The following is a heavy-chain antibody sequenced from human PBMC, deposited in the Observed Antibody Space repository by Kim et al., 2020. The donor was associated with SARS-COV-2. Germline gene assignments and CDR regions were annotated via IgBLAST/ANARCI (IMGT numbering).Heavy chain of an antibody. CDR2: ISAYNGNT. J-gene: IGHJ6*02. Sequence: ASVKVSCKASGYTFTSYGISWVRQAPGQGLEWMGWISAYNGNTNYTQKLQGRVTMTTDTSTSTAYMELRSLRSDDTAVYYCARGGWSDYTNPDYYYYGMDVWGQGTTVTVSS. V-gene: IGHV1-18*01. D-gene: IGHD4-4*01. CDR3: ARGGWSDYTNPDYYYYGMDV. CDR1: GYTFTSYG.